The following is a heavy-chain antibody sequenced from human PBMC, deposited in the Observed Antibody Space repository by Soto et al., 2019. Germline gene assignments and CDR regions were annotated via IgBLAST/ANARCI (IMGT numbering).Heavy chain of an antibody. CDR3: ATDYRAACGGSCYYFDY. CDR2: ISAANGDT. V-gene: IGHV1-18*01. J-gene: IGHJ4*02. D-gene: IGHD2-15*01. Sequence: QVHLVQSGAEVKKPGASVKVSCKASGYTFSSYGISWVRQAPGQGLEWMEWISAANGDTNSAPKFQGRVTMTTDTSTSTAYMELRSLRSDDTALYYCATDYRAACGGSCYYFDYWGQGTLVTVSA. CDR1: GYTFSSYG.